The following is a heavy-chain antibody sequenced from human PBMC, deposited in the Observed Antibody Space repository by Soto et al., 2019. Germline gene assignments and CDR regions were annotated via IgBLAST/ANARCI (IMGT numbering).Heavy chain of an antibody. CDR3: AKENSITMIVVVILGFDD. Sequence: GGSLRLSCAASGFTFSSYGIHWVRQAPGKGLEWVGIIWYDGSNKYYADSVKGRFTISRDSSKNTLYLQMNSLRAEDTAVYYCAKENSITMIVVVILGFDDWGQGTLVTVSS. J-gene: IGHJ4*02. CDR2: IWYDGSNK. V-gene: IGHV3-33*06. D-gene: IGHD3-22*01. CDR1: GFTFSSYG.